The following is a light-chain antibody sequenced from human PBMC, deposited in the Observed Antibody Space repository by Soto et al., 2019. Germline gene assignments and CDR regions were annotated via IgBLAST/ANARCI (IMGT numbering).Light chain of an antibody. Sequence: EIVMTQSPATLSVSPGERATLSCRASQSVRSNLAWYQHKPGQAPRLLIYVASSRPAGVPARFSGRGSGTEFTLTISSLQSEDFAVYYCQQYNNWPETFGQGTKVEIK. CDR3: QQYNNWPET. J-gene: IGKJ1*01. CDR2: VAS. V-gene: IGKV3-15*01. CDR1: QSVRSN.